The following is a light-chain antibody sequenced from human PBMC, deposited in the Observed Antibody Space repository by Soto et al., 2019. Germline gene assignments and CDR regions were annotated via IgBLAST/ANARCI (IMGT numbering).Light chain of an antibody. CDR2: TSG. J-gene: IGKJ2*01. CDR1: QRITTY. Sequence: IHMTPSPSSVSASGGDRVTITCRASQRITTYLNWYQQKPGEAPKLLISTSGTLQRGVPSRFTRSGSGTDFTLTINGLQRADFAKYFCLRTYNTPYTFGQGTKLEI. V-gene: IGKV1-39*01. CDR3: LRTYNTPYT.